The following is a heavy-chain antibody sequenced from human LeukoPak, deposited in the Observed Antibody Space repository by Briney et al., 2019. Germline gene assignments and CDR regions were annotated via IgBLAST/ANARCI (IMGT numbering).Heavy chain of an antibody. V-gene: IGHV3-23*01. J-gene: IGHJ3*01. CDR3: ARDPAGGTYDL. Sequence: GGSLRLSCAASGFTFSSYAMSWVRQAPGKGLQWVSALTDSGRSTYYADSVKGRFTISRDNAQNSLYLQMNSLRAEDTAVYYCARDPAGGTYDLWGQGTMVTVSS. CDR2: LTDSGRST. CDR1: GFTFSSYA.